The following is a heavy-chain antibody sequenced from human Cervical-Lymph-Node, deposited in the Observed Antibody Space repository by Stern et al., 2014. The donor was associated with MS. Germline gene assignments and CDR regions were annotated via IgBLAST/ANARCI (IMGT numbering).Heavy chain of an antibody. D-gene: IGHD3-10*01. CDR3: VKRGITEVRGVRLGDY. V-gene: IGHV3-30*18. Sequence: QLVASGGGVVQPGRSLRLTCTVSGVTVSSYGMHWVRKGPDKGLERESGISYDGSDTYYAESVKGRFTISRDNSKNTLYLEMRSLRPEDTAVYYCVKRGITEVRGVRLGDYWGPGTLVIVSS. CDR1: GVTVSSYG. J-gene: IGHJ4*02. CDR2: ISYDGSDT.